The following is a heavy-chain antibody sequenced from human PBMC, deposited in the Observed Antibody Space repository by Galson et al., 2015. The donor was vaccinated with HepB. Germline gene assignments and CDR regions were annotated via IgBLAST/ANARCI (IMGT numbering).Heavy chain of an antibody. CDR3: ARDRGPARPYWYFDL. Sequence: SLRLSCAASGFTFSSYEMNWVRQAPGKGLEWVSYISFSGSTIYYADSVKGRFTISRDNAKNSLYLQMNSLRAEDTAIYYCARDRGPARPYWYFDLWGRGTLVTVSS. CDR1: GFTFSSYE. J-gene: IGHJ2*01. D-gene: IGHD6-6*01. V-gene: IGHV3-48*03. CDR2: ISFSGSTI.